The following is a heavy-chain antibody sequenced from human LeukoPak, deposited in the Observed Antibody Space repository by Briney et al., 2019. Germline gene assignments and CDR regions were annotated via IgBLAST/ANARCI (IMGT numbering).Heavy chain of an antibody. CDR2: IYSGGST. Sequence: QPGGSLRLSCAASRFIFSNYAMHWVRQAPGKGLEWVSVIYSGGSTYYADSVKGRFTISRDNSKNTLYLQMNSLRAEDTAVYYCATISSGWQYYYYYGMDVWGQGTTVTVSS. CDR1: RFIFSNYA. V-gene: IGHV3-53*01. D-gene: IGHD6-19*01. J-gene: IGHJ6*02. CDR3: ATISSGWQYYYYYGMDV.